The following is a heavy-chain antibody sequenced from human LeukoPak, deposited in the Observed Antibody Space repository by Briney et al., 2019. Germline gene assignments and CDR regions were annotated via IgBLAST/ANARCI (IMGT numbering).Heavy chain of an antibody. D-gene: IGHD3-16*01. CDR2: IYYSGST. CDR1: VGSISSYY. Sequence: SETLSLTCTVSVGSISSYYWGWIRQPPGKGLEWIGSIYYSGSTYYNPSLKSRVTISVDTSKNQFSLKLSSVTAADTAVYYCARDRYDYVWGLSDYWGQGTLVTVSS. V-gene: IGHV4-39*07. J-gene: IGHJ4*02. CDR3: ARDRYDYVWGLSDY.